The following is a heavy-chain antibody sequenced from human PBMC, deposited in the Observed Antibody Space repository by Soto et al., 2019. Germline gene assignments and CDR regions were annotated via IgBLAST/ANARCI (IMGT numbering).Heavy chain of an antibody. CDR2: INHSGST. CDR3: ARGRYCSSTSCYGGWFDP. J-gene: IGHJ5*02. Sequence: QVQLQQWGAGLLKPSETLSLTCAVYGGSFSGYYWSWIRQPPGKGLEWIGEINHSGSTNYNPSLKSRVTISVDTSKNQFSLKLSSVPAADTAVYYCARGRYCSSTSCYGGWFDPWGQGTLVTVSS. CDR1: GGSFSGYY. V-gene: IGHV4-34*01. D-gene: IGHD2-2*01.